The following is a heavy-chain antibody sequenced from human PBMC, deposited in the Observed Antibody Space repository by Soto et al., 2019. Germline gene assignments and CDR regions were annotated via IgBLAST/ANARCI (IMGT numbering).Heavy chain of an antibody. CDR1: GGSFSGYY. V-gene: IGHV4-34*01. J-gene: IGHJ4*02. D-gene: IGHD1-1*01. Sequence: SETLSLTCAVYGGSFSGYYWSWIRQPPGKGLEWIGEINHSGSTNYNPSLKSRVTISVDTSKNQFSLKLSSVTAADTAVYYCARGYKYLPLEWGQGTLVTVSS. CDR2: INHSGST. CDR3: ARGYKYLPLE.